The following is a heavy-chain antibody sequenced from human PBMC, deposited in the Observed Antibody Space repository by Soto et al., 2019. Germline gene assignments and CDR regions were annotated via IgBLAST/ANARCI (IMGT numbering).Heavy chain of an antibody. J-gene: IGHJ4*02. CDR2: IYWDDDK. CDR3: AHRVLRTVFGLVTTTAIYFDS. Sequence: QITLNESGPTVVRPTETLTLTCRFSGFSLTTSGVGVGWIRQSPGKAPEWLAFIYWDDDKRYSASLKSRLTITKDTSKNQVVLTVSDLDPTDTATYYCAHRVLRTVFGLVTTTAIYFDSWGQGTPVAVSS. CDR1: GFSLTTSGVG. D-gene: IGHD3-3*01. V-gene: IGHV2-5*02.